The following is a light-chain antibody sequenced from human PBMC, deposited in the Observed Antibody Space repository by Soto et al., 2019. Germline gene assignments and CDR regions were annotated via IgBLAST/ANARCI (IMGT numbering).Light chain of an antibody. CDR2: EVT. Sequence: QSALTQPVSVSGSPGQSITISCTGTSSDVGGYNYVSWYQQHPGKAPKLMIYEVTKRPSGVSNRFSGSKSGNTASLTISGLQAEDDSHYYCSSYTSISTLVFGGGTKLTVL. V-gene: IGLV2-14*01. J-gene: IGLJ2*01. CDR3: SSYTSISTLV. CDR1: SSDVGGYNY.